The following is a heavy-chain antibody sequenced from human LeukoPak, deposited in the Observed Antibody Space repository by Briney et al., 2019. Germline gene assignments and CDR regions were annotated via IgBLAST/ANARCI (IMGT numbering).Heavy chain of an antibody. CDR3: AKMGMVRGNDY. D-gene: IGHD3-10*01. Sequence: GGSLRLSCAASGFTFSSYSMNWVRQAPGKGLEWVSSISSSSSYIYYADSVKGRFTISRDNSKNTLYLQMNSLRAEDTAVYYCAKMGMVRGNDYWGQGTLVTVSS. J-gene: IGHJ4*02. V-gene: IGHV3-21*04. CDR2: ISSSSSYI. CDR1: GFTFSSYS.